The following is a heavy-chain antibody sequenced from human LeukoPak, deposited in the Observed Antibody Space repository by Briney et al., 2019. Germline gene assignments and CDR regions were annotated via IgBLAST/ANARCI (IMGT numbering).Heavy chain of an antibody. V-gene: IGHV3-53*01. CDR3: AREPFGLDAFDI. CDR1: GFTVSSNY. CDR2: IYSGGST. D-gene: IGHD3/OR15-3a*01. Sequence: TGGSLRLSCAASGFTVSSNYMSWVRQAPGKGLEWVSVIYSGGSTYYADSVKGRFTISRDNSKNTLYLQMNSLRAEDTAVYYCAREPFGLDAFDIWGQGTMVTVSS. J-gene: IGHJ3*02.